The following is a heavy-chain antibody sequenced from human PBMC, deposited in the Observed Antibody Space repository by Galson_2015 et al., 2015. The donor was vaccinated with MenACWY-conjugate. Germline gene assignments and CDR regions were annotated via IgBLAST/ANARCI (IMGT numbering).Heavy chain of an antibody. CDR2: ISGSGGST. Sequence: SLRLSCAASGFTFSSYAMSWVRQAPGKGLEWVSTISGSGGSTSYADSVRGRCTTSRDSSKNTLYLQMNSLRAEDTAVYYCAKVRDTKWELYFDYWGQGSLVTVSS. J-gene: IGHJ4*02. V-gene: IGHV3-23*01. CDR1: GFTFSSYA. D-gene: IGHD1-26*01. CDR3: AKVRDTKWELYFDY.